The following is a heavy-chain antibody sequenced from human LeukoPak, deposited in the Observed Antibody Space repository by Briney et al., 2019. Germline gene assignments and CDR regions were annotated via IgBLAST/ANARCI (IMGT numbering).Heavy chain of an antibody. V-gene: IGHV1-3*04. CDR2: INTGNGNT. Sequence: ASVKVSCKASGYTFTSYTIHWVRQAPGQRLEWMGWINTGNGNTKYSQKLQDRVTITRDTSASTAYMEVSSLRSEDTAVYYCARGLSGYDNWGQGTLVTVSS. D-gene: IGHD5-12*01. J-gene: IGHJ4*02. CDR1: GYTFTSYT. CDR3: ARGLSGYDN.